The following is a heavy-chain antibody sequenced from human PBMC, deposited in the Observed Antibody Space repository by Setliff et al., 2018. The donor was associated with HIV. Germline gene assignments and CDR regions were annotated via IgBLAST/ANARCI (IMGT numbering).Heavy chain of an antibody. J-gene: IGHJ4*02. CDR1: GASISHYY. Sequence: PSETLSLTCTVSGASISHYYWSWIRQPPGKGLESIGYVYYTGSPNYNPSLKRRATISVDTSKSHFSLRLNSVTAADTATYSCARVDYEGGSYYFDYWGQGLQVTVSS. CDR2: VYYTGSP. V-gene: IGHV4-59*01. D-gene: IGHD3-22*01. CDR3: ARVDYEGGSYYFDY.